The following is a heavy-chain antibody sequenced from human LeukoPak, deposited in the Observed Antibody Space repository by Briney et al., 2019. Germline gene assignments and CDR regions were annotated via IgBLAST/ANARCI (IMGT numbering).Heavy chain of an antibody. V-gene: IGHV3-49*04. CDR2: IRRQASGGTT. CDR3: TRWLTVDRAYDP. J-gene: IGHJ5*02. D-gene: IGHD3-22*01. Sequence: GGSLRLSCAASGFTFGDFAMNWVRQAPGKGLEWVAFIRRQASGGTTEYAASVKGRFTISRDDSKSIAYLQMNSLKTEDTAVYYCTRWLTVDRAYDPWGQGTQVTVSS. CDR1: GFTFGDFA.